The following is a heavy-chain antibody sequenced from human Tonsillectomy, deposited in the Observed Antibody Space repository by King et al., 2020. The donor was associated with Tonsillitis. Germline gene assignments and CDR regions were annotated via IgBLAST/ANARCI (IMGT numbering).Heavy chain of an antibody. D-gene: IGHD7-27*01. CDR2: MSTRGRTI. V-gene: IGHV3-11*01. Sequence: VQLVESGGTLVRPGGSLRLSCAVSGFTFSDSYMSWIRQAPGKGLECISYMSTRGRTISYADSVKGRFTISRDNAKSSLYLQMNSLRAEDTAVYYCARVAGEYFDRWGPRTLVTVAS. J-gene: IGHJ4*01. CDR3: ARVAGEYFDR. CDR1: GFTFSDSY.